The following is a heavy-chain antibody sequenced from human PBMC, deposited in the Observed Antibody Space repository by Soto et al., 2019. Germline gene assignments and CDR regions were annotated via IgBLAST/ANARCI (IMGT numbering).Heavy chain of an antibody. J-gene: IGHJ5*02. D-gene: IGHD3-22*01. Sequence: PGGSLRLSCTDSGVSFSGHTMNWVRQAPGRGLEWVSSISQSSSHKYYADSVKGRSTISRDNAKNSLYLHMNSLRVEDTAVYYCARDTAFVASGFFDPWGQGTLVTVSS. CDR1: GVSFSGHT. V-gene: IGHV3-21*04. CDR3: ARDTAFVASGFFDP. CDR2: ISQSSSHK.